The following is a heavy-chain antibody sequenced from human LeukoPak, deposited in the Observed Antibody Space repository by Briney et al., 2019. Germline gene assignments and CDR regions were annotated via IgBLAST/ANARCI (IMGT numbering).Heavy chain of an antibody. V-gene: IGHV3-30-3*01. CDR3: ARDRGENWFDP. Sequence: GRSLRLSCAASGFTFSSYAMHWVRQAPGKGLEWVAVISYDGSNKYYADSVKGRFTISRDSSKNTLYLQMNSLRAEDTAVYYCARDRGENWFDPWGQGTLVTVSS. D-gene: IGHD2-21*01. CDR2: ISYDGSNK. J-gene: IGHJ5*02. CDR1: GFTFSSYA.